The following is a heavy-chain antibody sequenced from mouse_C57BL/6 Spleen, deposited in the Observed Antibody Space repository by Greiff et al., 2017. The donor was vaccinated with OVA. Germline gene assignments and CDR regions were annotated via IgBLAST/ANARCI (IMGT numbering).Heavy chain of an antibody. Sequence: QVQLQQSGPELVKPGASVKISCKASGYAFSSSWMNWVKQRPGKGLEWIGRIYPGDGDTNYNGKFKGKATLTADKSSSTAYMQLSSLTSEDSAVYFCARASGRVYYFDYWGQGTTLTVSS. CDR1: GYAFSSSW. J-gene: IGHJ2*01. V-gene: IGHV1-82*01. CDR3: ARASGRVYYFDY. D-gene: IGHD3-1*01. CDR2: IYPGDGDT.